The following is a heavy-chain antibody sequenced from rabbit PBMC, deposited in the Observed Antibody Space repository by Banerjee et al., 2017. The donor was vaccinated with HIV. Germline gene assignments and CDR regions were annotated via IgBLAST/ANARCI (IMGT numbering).Heavy chain of an antibody. D-gene: IGHD7-1*01. J-gene: IGHJ4*01. Sequence: QEQLEESGGDLVKPEGSLTLTCTASGFTLSSYWICWVRQAPGKGLEWIGCIYAGGGSAYYASWAKGRFTISKTSSTTVTLQMSSLTAADTATYFCARDGTNGWNFNLWGPGTLVTVS. CDR2: IYAGGGSA. V-gene: IGHV1S45*01. CDR1: GFTLSSYW. CDR3: ARDGTNGWNFNL.